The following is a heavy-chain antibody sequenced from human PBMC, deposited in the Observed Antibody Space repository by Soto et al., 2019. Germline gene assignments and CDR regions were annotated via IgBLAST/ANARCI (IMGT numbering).Heavy chain of an antibody. D-gene: IGHD2-21*01. CDR3: ATPRPDSWDAVDI. CDR2: IYPGDSDT. CDR1: GYSFTSYW. V-gene: IGHV5-51*01. Sequence: LGESLKICCKGSGYSFTSYWIGWVRQMPGKGLEWMGIIYPGDSDTRYSPSFQGQVTISADKSISTAYLQWSSLKASDTAMYYCATPRPDSWDAVDIWRQGTMVTVSS. J-gene: IGHJ3*02.